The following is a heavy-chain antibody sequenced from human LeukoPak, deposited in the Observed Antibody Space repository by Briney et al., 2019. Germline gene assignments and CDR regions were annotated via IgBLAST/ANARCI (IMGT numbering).Heavy chain of an antibody. Sequence: GGSLRLSCAASGFDLSTYEMSWVRQAPGKGLEWIADITISGHTKNYADSVKGRFTISRDNARTSLYLQMNSLRVEDTGVYYCARGDPHADLWGEGTLVTVSS. CDR3: ARGDPHADL. CDR2: ITISGHTK. CDR1: GFDLSTYE. V-gene: IGHV3-48*03. J-gene: IGHJ5*02.